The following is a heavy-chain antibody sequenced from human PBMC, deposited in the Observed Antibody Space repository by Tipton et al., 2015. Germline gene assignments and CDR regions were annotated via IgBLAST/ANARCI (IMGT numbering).Heavy chain of an antibody. CDR1: GYTFTNYW. V-gene: IGHV5-51*01. J-gene: IGHJ4*02. CDR2: IYPGDSDT. Sequence: VQLVQSGAEVKKPGESLRISCKASGYTFTNYWIGWVRQMPGKGLEWMGIIYPGDSDTRYSPSFQGQVTISADKSISIAYLQWSSLKAADTAMYYCARLRKGDGDYAIDYWGKGTLVTVSS. D-gene: IGHD4-17*01. CDR3: ARLRKGDGDYAIDY.